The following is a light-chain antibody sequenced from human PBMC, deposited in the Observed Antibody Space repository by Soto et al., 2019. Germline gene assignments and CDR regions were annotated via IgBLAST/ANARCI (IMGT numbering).Light chain of an antibody. CDR3: AAWDAGLKGYV. V-gene: IGLV1-44*01. J-gene: IGLJ1*01. Sequence: QSVLTQPPSASGAPGQRVTISCSGSSPNIGRNTVNWYQPLPGTAPELHIYSNNQRPSGVPDRFSGSKSGTSASLAISGLPSEDEADYYCAAWDAGLKGYVFGTGTKLAVL. CDR1: SPNIGRNT. CDR2: SNN.